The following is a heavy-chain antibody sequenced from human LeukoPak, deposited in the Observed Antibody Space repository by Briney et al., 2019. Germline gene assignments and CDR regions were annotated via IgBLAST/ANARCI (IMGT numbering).Heavy chain of an antibody. J-gene: IGHJ3*02. V-gene: IGHV4-39*07. Sequence: SETLSLTCTVSGASISSGDYFWGWIRQPPGKGLEWIGSIYYRGSTYYNPSLKSRVTISLETSKNQFSLKLTSVTAADTAVYYCARAGRTWIQLWRNAFDIWGQGTMVTVSS. D-gene: IGHD5-18*01. CDR1: GASISSGDYF. CDR3: ARAGRTWIQLWRNAFDI. CDR2: IYYRGST.